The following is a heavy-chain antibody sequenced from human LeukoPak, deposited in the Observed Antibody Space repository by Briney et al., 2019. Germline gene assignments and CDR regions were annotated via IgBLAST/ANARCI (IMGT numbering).Heavy chain of an antibody. CDR2: ISAYNGNT. V-gene: IGHV1-18*01. CDR1: GYTFTSYG. Sequence: AASVTVSCKASGYTFTSYGISWVRQAPGQGLEWMGWISAYNGNTNYAQKLQGRVTMTTDTSTSTAYMELRSLRSDDTAVYYCASRYCSGPDCYCYYMDVWGKGTTVTVSS. CDR3: ASRYCSGPDCYCYYMDV. J-gene: IGHJ6*03. D-gene: IGHD2-15*01.